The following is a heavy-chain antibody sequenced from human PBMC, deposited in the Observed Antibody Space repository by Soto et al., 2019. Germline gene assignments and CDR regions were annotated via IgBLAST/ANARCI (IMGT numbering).Heavy chain of an antibody. V-gene: IGHV4-59*01. D-gene: IGHD5-18*01. CDR3: ARGGRDTADY. CDR1: GGSISHYH. Sequence: LSLTCTISGGSISHYHWSWIRQPPGKGLEWIGYIYHSGSTTYKPSLKSRVTISVDTSKNQFSLKLNSVTTADTAVYYCARGGRDTADYWGQGTLVTRLL. J-gene: IGHJ4*02. CDR2: IYHSGST.